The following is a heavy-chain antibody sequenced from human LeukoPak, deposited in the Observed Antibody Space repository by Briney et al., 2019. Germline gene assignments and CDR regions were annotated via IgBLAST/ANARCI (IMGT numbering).Heavy chain of an antibody. J-gene: IGHJ3*02. CDR1: GGSISSGGYY. Sequence: PSETLSLTCTVSGGSISSGGYYWSWIRQHPGKGLEWIGYIYYSGSTYYNPSLKSQVTISVDTSKNQFSLKLSSVTAADTAVYYCAREKRTILVATIRNHDAFDIWGQGTMVTVSS. CDR3: AREKRTILVATIRNHDAFDI. V-gene: IGHV4-31*01. D-gene: IGHD5-12*01. CDR2: IYYSGST.